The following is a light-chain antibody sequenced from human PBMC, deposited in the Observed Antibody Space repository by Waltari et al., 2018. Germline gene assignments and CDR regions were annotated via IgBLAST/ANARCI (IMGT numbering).Light chain of an antibody. CDR2: AAS. CDR3: LQDYNYPWT. J-gene: IGKJ1*01. Sequence: ALQMTQFPSSLSASIGDRVTITCRASQGIRSDLTWYQQKPGKAPKLLIYAASSLQSGVPSRFSGSGSGTDFTLTISNLQPEDFATYYCLQDYNYPWTFGQGTKVEIK. V-gene: IGKV1-6*01. CDR1: QGIRSD.